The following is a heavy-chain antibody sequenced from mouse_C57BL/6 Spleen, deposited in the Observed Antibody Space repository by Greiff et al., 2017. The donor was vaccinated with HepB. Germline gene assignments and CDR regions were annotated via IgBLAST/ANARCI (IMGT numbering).Heavy chain of an antibody. CDR1: GYTFTNYW. CDR2: IYPGGGYT. CDR3: ARGEYYYGSSHWYFDV. V-gene: IGHV1-63*01. J-gene: IGHJ1*03. Sequence: VQLQQSGAELVRPGTSVKMSCKASGYTFTNYWIGWAKQRPGHGLEWIGDIYPGGGYTNYNEKFKGKATLTADKSSSTAYMQFSSLTSEDSAIYYCARGEYYYGSSHWYFDVWGTGTTVTVSS. D-gene: IGHD1-1*01.